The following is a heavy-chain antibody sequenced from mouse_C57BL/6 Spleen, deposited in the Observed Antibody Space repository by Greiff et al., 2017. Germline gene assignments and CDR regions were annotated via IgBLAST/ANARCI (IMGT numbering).Heavy chain of an antibody. CDR1: GFTFSSYG. CDR3: ARHTPLYYDGFDY. CDR2: ISSGGSYT. V-gene: IGHV5-6*01. D-gene: IGHD2-4*01. Sequence: EVKLMESGGDLVKPGGSLKLSCAASGFTFSSYGMSWVRQTPDKRLEWVATISSGGSYTYYPDSVKGRFTISRDNAKNTLYLPMSSLKSEDTAMYYCARHTPLYYDGFDYWGQGTTLTVSS. J-gene: IGHJ2*01.